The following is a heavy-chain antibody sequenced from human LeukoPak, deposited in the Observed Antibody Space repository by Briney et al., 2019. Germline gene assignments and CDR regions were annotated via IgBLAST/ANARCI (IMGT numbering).Heavy chain of an antibody. D-gene: IGHD5-24*01. CDR1: GGSFSGYY. Sequence: SETLSLTCAVYGGSFSGYYWSWIRQPPGKGLEWIGEINHSGSTNYNPSLKSRVTISVDTSKNQFSLKLSSVTAADTAVYYCARVGVATIKWWFDPWGQGTLVTVSS. CDR3: ARVGVATIKWWFDP. V-gene: IGHV4-34*01. CDR2: INHSGST. J-gene: IGHJ5*02.